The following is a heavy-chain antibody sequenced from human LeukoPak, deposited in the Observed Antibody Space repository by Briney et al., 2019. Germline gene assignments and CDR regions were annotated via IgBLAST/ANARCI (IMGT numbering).Heavy chain of an antibody. Sequence: GGSLRLSCAASGFTFSSYWMHWVRQVPGKGLVWVSRINSDGSSTSYADSVKGRFTISRDNAKNTLYLQMNSLRAEDTAVYYCARDRRDGYNFLDYWGQGTLVTVSS. CDR3: ARDRRDGYNFLDY. CDR1: GFTFSSYW. V-gene: IGHV3-74*01. D-gene: IGHD5-24*01. J-gene: IGHJ4*02. CDR2: INSDGSST.